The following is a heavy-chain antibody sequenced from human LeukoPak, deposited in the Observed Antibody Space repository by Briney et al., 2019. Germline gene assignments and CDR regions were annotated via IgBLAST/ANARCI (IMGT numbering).Heavy chain of an antibody. CDR1: GFTFSSYS. D-gene: IGHD3-3*01. V-gene: IGHV3-21*04. CDR2: ISSSSSYI. J-gene: IGHJ4*02. Sequence: GGFLRLSCAASGFTFSSYSMNWVRQAPGKGLEWVSSISSSSSYIYYADSVKGRFTISRDNAKNSLYLQMNSLRAEDTAVYYCAKDGITIFGVVISPFDYWGQGTLVTVSS. CDR3: AKDGITIFGVVISPFDY.